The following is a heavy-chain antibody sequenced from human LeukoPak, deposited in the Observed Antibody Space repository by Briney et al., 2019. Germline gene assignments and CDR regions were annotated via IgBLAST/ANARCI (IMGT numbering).Heavy chain of an antibody. CDR3: ARGDGY. CDR2: INHSGST. J-gene: IGHJ4*02. V-gene: IGHV4-34*01. CDR1: GGSFSGYY. Sequence: SETLSLTCAVYGGSFSGYYWSWIRQPPGKGLEWIGEINHSGSTNYNPSLKSRVTISVDTSKNQFSLKLSSVTAADTAVYYCARGDGYWGQGTLVTVSS.